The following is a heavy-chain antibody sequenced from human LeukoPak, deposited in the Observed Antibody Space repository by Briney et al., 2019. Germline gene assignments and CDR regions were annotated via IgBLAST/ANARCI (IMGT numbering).Heavy chain of an antibody. J-gene: IGHJ4*02. CDR3: AKDLPAETKMGGFDF. Sequence: GGSLRLSCAGSGFNFNNSGMHWVRQAPGKGLEWVAVISFDGKNQHYAGSVKGQFTTSRDNSKNTVYLQMNSLRPEVTAVYYCAKDLPAETKMGGFDFWGQGALVTISS. CDR1: GFNFNNSG. CDR2: ISFDGKNQ. V-gene: IGHV3-30*18. D-gene: IGHD4-11*01.